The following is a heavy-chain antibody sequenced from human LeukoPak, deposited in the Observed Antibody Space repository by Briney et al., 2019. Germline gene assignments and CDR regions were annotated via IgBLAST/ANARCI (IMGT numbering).Heavy chain of an antibody. V-gene: IGHV3-23*01. Sequence: GGSLRLSCAASGFTFSSYAMSWVRQAPGKGLEWVSAISGSGGSTYYADSVKGRFTISRDNSKSTLYLQMNSLRAEDTAVYYCATKGGWLLHYFDYWGQGTLVTVSS. CDR1: GFTFSSYA. CDR2: ISGSGGST. J-gene: IGHJ4*02. CDR3: ATKGGWLLHYFDY. D-gene: IGHD2-15*01.